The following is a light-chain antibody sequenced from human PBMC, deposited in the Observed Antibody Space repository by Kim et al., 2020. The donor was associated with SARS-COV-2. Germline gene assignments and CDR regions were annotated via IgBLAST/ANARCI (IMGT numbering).Light chain of an antibody. Sequence: QTATLTRTGNRTYIGNQGAAWLQQEQGHPPRRLSYRNNYRPSGISEVFSASRSGDTASLTINGLQPEDGADYYCSAGDSSLSAWGFGGGTKLNGL. J-gene: IGLJ2*01. CDR3: SAGDSSLSAWG. CDR2: RNN. CDR1: RTYIGNQG. V-gene: IGLV10-54*01.